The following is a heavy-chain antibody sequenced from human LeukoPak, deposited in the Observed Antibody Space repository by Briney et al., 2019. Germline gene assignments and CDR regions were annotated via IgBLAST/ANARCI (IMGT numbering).Heavy chain of an antibody. V-gene: IGHV4-34*01. J-gene: IGHJ5*02. CDR2: INHSGST. CDR3: ARGRRGSSWSRAYNWFDP. Sequence: SETLSLTCAVYGGSFSGYYWSWIRQPPVKGLEWIGEINHSGSTNYNPSLKSRVTISVDTSKNQFSLKLSSVTAADTAVYYCARGRRGSSWSRAYNWFDPWGQGTLVTVSS. D-gene: IGHD6-13*01. CDR1: GGSFSGYY.